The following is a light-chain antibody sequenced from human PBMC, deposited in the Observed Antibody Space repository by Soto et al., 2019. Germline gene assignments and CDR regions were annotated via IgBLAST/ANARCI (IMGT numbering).Light chain of an antibody. CDR1: QSISSR. J-gene: IGKJ4*01. CDR2: DAS. Sequence: DIQMTQSPSTLSASVGDRVTITCRASQSISSRLAWYQQKPGKAPKLLIYDASNLESGVPSRFSGSGSGPEFTLTISSLQPDDFATYYCQQYHSYSLTFGGGTKVEIK. CDR3: QQYHSYSLT. V-gene: IGKV1-5*01.